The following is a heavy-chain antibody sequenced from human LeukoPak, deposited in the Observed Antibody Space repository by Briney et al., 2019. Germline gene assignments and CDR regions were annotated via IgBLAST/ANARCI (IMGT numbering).Heavy chain of an antibody. CDR2: INHNGNVN. Sequence: GGSLRLSCAASGLTFSSYWMNWARQAPGKGLEWVASINHNGNVNCYVDSVKGRFTISRDNAKNSLYLQMSNLRAEDTAMYYCARGSTSDWPLDHWGQETLVTISS. CDR1: GLTFSSYW. V-gene: IGHV3-7*01. J-gene: IGHJ4*02. CDR3: ARGSTSDWPLDH. D-gene: IGHD2-2*01.